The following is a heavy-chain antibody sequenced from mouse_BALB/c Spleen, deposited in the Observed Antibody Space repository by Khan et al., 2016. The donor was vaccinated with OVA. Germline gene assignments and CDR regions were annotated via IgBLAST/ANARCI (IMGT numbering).Heavy chain of an antibody. D-gene: IGHD2-2*01. CDR1: GYSFTTYY. J-gene: IGHJ3*01. CDR3: ARHGYVAWFAY. Sequence: VQLKQSGPELMRPGASVKISCKASGYSFTTYYIHWVKQSHGKSLEWIGYIDPFNGVTSYNQKFKGKATLTVDKSSSTAYMHLSSLTSEDSAVYSGARHGYVAWFAYWGQGTLVTVSA. V-gene: IGHV1S135*01. CDR2: IDPFNGVT.